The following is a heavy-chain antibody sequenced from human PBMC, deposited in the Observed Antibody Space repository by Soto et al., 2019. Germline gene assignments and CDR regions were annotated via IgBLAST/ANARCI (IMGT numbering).Heavy chain of an antibody. Sequence: ASVKVSCKASGYTFTSYGVSWVRQAPGQGLEWMGWISAFNGQTNYIQKVQGRVTLTTEASTSTAYMELRSLRSDDTAVYYCARGGDYYYGLDVWGQGTTVTVSS. J-gene: IGHJ6*02. CDR2: ISAFNGQT. CDR3: ARGGDYYYGLDV. V-gene: IGHV1-18*01. CDR1: GYTFTSYG. D-gene: IGHD3-16*01.